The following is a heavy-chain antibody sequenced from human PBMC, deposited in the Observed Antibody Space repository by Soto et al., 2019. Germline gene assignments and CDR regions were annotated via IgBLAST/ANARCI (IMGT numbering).Heavy chain of an antibody. CDR2: IYYSGST. J-gene: IGHJ4*02. CDR1: GGSISSGGYY. D-gene: IGHD5-12*01. Sequence: SETLSLTCTVSGGSISSGGYYWTWIRQYPGKGLEWIGYIYYSGSTHYNPSLKRRVTISVDKSKNPYSLNLTSMTAADTAVYYWASGQRSTYFDCWGQGTLVTVSS. CDR3: ASGQRSTYFDC. V-gene: IGHV4-31*03.